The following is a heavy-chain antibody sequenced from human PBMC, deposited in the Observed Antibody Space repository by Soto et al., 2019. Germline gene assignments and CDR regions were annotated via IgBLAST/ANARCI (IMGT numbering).Heavy chain of an antibody. J-gene: IGHJ4*02. CDR1: GFTFSDYA. V-gene: IGHV3-30-3*01. D-gene: IGHD3-3*01. CDR2: ISFNGINT. CDR3: ARDVSGFAYFDL. Sequence: QVQLVESGGGVVQPGRSLRLSCAGSGFTFSDYAMHWVRQAPGRGPEWLALISFNGINTYYADSVKGRFTISRDNSKGTLYLQMNTLRAEDTAVYYCARDVSGFAYFDLWGQGTLVTISS.